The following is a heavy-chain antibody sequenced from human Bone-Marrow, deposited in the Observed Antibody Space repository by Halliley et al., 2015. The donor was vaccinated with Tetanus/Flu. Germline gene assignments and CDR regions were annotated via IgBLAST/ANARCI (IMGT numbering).Heavy chain of an antibody. CDR2: GATT. CDR3: VTDAAYQDSSGNYYQFDY. D-gene: IGHD3-22*01. Sequence: GATTDFAAPVKGRFTISRDDSKNTLYLEMDSLKTEDTAVYYCVTDAAYQDSSGNYYQFDYWGQGTLVTVSS. V-gene: IGHV3-15*01. J-gene: IGHJ4*02.